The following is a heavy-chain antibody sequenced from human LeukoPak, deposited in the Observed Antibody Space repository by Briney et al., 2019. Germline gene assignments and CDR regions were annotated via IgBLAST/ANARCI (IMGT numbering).Heavy chain of an antibody. J-gene: IGHJ4*02. Sequence: GGSLRLSCAASGFTFSSYSMNWVRQAPGKGPERVSYISSSSSTIYYADSVKGRFTISRDNAKNSLYLQMNSLRAEDTAVYYCTAVLLWFGELFSPGFDYWGQGTLVTVSS. CDR3: TAVLLWFGELFSPGFDY. CDR2: ISSSSSTI. D-gene: IGHD3-10*01. V-gene: IGHV3-48*04. CDR1: GFTFSSYS.